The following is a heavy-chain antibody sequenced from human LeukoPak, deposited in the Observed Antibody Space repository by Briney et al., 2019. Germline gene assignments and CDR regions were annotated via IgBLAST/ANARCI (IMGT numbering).Heavy chain of an antibody. Sequence: KPSETLSLTCAVSGGSISSNNWWSWVRQSPEKGLEWIAEIYHSGSFNRNPSLKSRVTILVDKSRNQFSLQLRSVTAADTAVYYCERLWGYSGYTPYGMDVWGQGTTVTVSS. CDR3: ERLWGYSGYTPYGMDV. CDR2: IYHSGSF. V-gene: IGHV4/OR15-8*01. D-gene: IGHD5-12*01. J-gene: IGHJ6*02. CDR1: GGSISSNNW.